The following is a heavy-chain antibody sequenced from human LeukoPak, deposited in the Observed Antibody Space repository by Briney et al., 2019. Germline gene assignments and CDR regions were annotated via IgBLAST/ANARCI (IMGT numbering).Heavy chain of an antibody. Sequence: SQTLSLTCAISGDSVSSNSAAWNWIRQSPSRGLEWLGRTYYRSKWYNDYAVSVKGRITINPDTSKNQFSLQLNSVTPEDTAVYYCAGGNSSSSGLHFDYWGQGTLVTVSS. V-gene: IGHV6-1*01. CDR2: TYYRSKWYN. CDR3: AGGNSSSSGLHFDY. CDR1: GDSVSSNSAA. J-gene: IGHJ4*02. D-gene: IGHD6-6*01.